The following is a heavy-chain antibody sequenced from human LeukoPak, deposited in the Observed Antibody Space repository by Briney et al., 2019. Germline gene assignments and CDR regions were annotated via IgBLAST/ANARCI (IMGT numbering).Heavy chain of an antibody. V-gene: IGHV4-34*01. CDR3: ARVYVVATITGYYYYMDV. Sequence: SETLSLTCAVYGGSFSGYYWSWVRQPPGKGLEWIGEINHSGSTNYNPSLKSRVTISVDTSKNQFSLKLSSVNAADTAVYYCARVYVVATITGYYYYMDVWGKGTTVTVSS. J-gene: IGHJ6*03. D-gene: IGHD5-24*01. CDR2: INHSGST. CDR1: GGSFSGYY.